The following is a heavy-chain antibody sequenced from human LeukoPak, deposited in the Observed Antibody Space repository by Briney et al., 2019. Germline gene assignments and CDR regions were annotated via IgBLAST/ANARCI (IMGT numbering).Heavy chain of an antibody. CDR2: IHSSGST. V-gene: IGHV4-4*09. Sequence: ASETLSLTCSVSDGTIRSYYWSWIRQPPGKGLEWIGYIHSSGSTHYNPSVRGRVTTSLDTSKNQFSLKLSSVTAADTAVYYCARLGSYSDHWGQGTLVTVSS. D-gene: IGHD1-26*01. J-gene: IGHJ4*02. CDR3: ARLGSYSDH. CDR1: DGTIRSYY.